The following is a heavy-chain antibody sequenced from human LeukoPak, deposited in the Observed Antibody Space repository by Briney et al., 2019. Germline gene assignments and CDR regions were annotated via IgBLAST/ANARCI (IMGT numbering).Heavy chain of an antibody. J-gene: IGHJ4*01. CDR3: AKRLYGSGSSFDY. D-gene: IGHD3-10*01. Sequence: GGSLRLSCAASGFTFRSNGMHWVRQAPGKGLEWVAFIRYDGSYKYYADSVKGRFTISRDNSKNTLYLQMNSLRAEDAAVYYCAKRLYGSGSSFDYLGHGTLVTVSS. CDR1: GFTFRSNG. V-gene: IGHV3-30*02. CDR2: IRYDGSYK.